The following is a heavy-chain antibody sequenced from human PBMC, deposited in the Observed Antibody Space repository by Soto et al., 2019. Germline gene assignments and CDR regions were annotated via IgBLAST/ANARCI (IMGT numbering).Heavy chain of an antibody. D-gene: IGHD3-9*01. CDR2: IGAYNGNT. CDR1: GYTFTSYV. CDR3: ARDVLRYFDWFPDPHAFDS. J-gene: IGHJ3*02. Sequence: ASVKVSCKASGYTFTSYVISWVRQAPGQGLEWMGWIGAYNGNTNYAQKLQGRVTMTTDTSTSTAYMELRSLRSDDTAVYYCARDVLRYFDWFPDPHAFDSWGQGTMVTVSS. V-gene: IGHV1-18*01.